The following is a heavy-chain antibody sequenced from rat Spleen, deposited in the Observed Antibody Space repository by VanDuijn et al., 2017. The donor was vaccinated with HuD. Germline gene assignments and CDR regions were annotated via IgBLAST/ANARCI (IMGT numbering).Heavy chain of an antibody. CDR1: GFSLITYH. D-gene: IGHD1-2*01. J-gene: IGHJ4*01. Sequence: QVQLKESGPGLVQPSQTLSLTCTVSGFSLITYHISWVRQHPGKRLVWMGTIWAGGGTSYNSAVQSRLSISRDTSKNQVFLKMNSLQPEDTGTYYCTGYYSNYVMYAWGQGTSVTVSS. CDR2: IWAGGGT. CDR3: TGYYSNYVMYA. V-gene: IGHV2-72*01.